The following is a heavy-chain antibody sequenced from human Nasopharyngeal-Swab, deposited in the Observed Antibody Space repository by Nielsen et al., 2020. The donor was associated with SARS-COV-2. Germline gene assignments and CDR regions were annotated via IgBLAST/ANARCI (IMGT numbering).Heavy chain of an antibody. Sequence: ASVKVSCKASGYTFTGYYMHWVRQAPGQGLEWMGWINPNSGGTNYAQKFQGWVTMTRGTSISTAYMELSRLRSDDTAVYYCARENPNCSGGSCFNWFDPWGQGTLVTVSS. J-gene: IGHJ5*02. V-gene: IGHV1-2*04. CDR1: GYTFTGYY. CDR3: ARENPNCSGGSCFNWFDP. CDR2: INPNSGGT. D-gene: IGHD2-15*01.